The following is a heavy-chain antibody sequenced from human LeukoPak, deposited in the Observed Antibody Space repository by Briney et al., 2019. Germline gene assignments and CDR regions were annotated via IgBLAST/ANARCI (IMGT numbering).Heavy chain of an antibody. V-gene: IGHV3-23*01. CDR2: IGTSFDT. CDR1: GFNFRTYA. Sequence: PGRSLRLSCVASGFNFRTYAMSWVRQAPGKGLDWVSAIGTSFDTYYADSVNGRFTISRDNSKNTLFLQMNSLRDEDTAVYYYAKYGLVGATRWFDPWGQGTLVTVSS. D-gene: IGHD1-26*01. J-gene: IGHJ5*02. CDR3: AKYGLVGATRWFDP.